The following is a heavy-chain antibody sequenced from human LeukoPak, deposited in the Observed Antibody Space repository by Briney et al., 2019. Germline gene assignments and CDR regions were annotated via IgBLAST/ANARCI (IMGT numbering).Heavy chain of an antibody. J-gene: IGHJ3*02. CDR1: GFTFSSYA. D-gene: IGHD1-26*01. V-gene: IGHV3-21*01. CDR3: ARNLYTMGSTDAFDI. CDR2: ISTSSIYI. Sequence: PGGSLRLSCAASGFTFSSYAMSWVRQAPGKGLEWVSSISTSSIYIYYADSVKGRFTISRDNAKNSLFLQMNSLRAEDTAVYYCARNLYTMGSTDAFDIWGQGTMVTVSS.